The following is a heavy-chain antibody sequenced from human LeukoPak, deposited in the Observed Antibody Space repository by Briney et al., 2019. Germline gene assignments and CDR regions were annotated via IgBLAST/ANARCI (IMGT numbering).Heavy chain of an antibody. CDR1: GFTFSSYS. Sequence: GGSLRLSCAASGFTFSSYSMNWVRQAPGKGLEWVSSISSSSSYIYYADSVKGRFTISRDNAKNSLYLQMNSLRAEDTAVYYCAKDHEWELRHFDYWGQGTLVTVSS. V-gene: IGHV3-21*04. CDR3: AKDHEWELRHFDY. D-gene: IGHD1-26*01. CDR2: ISSSSSYI. J-gene: IGHJ4*02.